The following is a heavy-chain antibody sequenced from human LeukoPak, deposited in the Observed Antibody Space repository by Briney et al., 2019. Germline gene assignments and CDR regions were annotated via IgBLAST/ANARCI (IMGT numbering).Heavy chain of an antibody. Sequence: ASVKVSCKASGYTFTGYYIHWVLQAPGQGLEWMGWISPNSGGTKYAQSFQGRVTMTRDTSSSTAHMELTRLRSDDTAVCYCVICACSVNGCNWGNWFDPWGQGTLVTVSS. CDR2: ISPNSGGT. J-gene: IGHJ5*02. CDR3: VICACSVNGCNWGNWFDP. D-gene: IGHD7-27*01. CDR1: GYTFTGYY. V-gene: IGHV1-2*02.